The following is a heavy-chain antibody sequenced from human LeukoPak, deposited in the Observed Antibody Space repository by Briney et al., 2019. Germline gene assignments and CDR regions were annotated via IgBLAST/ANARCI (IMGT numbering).Heavy chain of an antibody. CDR2: ISSSGSTI. Sequence: PGGSLRLSCAASGFTFSDYYMSWIRQAPGKGLEWVAYISSSGSTIYYADSVKGRFTISRDNAKNSLYLQMNSLRAEDTAVYYCARDRGWGDMSDAFDIWGQGTMVTVSS. D-gene: IGHD2-15*01. J-gene: IGHJ3*02. V-gene: IGHV3-11*04. CDR1: GFTFSDYY. CDR3: ARDRGWGDMSDAFDI.